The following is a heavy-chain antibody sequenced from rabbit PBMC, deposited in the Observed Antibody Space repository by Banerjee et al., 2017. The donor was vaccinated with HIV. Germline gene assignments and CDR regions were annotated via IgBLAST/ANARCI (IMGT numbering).Heavy chain of an antibody. CDR2: IGTGGGST. CDR1: GFTLSSYW. V-gene: IGHV1S45*01. D-gene: IGHD4-2*01. J-gene: IGHJ4*01. CDR3: ARRADYAGGGNFNL. Sequence: QEQLEESGGGLVQPEGSLTLTCTASGFTLSSYWMCWVRQAPGKGLEWIACIGTGGGSTWYASWVNGRFTIAKTSSTTVTLQMTSLTAADTSTYFCARRADYAGGGNFNLWGPGTLVTVS.